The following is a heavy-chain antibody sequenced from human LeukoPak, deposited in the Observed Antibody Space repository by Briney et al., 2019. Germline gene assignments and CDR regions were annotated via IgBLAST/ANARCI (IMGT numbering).Heavy chain of an antibody. V-gene: IGHV3-23*01. Sequence: GGSLRLSCAASGFTFSTFAMIWVRQPPGKGLEWVSAISGSGGSTYYADSVKGRFTISRDNSKNTLYLQMNSLRAEDTAVYYCARNSRAYYYYYMDVWGKGTTVTVSS. CDR1: GFTFSTFA. J-gene: IGHJ6*03. CDR3: ARNSRAYYYYYMDV. CDR2: ISGSGGST. D-gene: IGHD4-11*01.